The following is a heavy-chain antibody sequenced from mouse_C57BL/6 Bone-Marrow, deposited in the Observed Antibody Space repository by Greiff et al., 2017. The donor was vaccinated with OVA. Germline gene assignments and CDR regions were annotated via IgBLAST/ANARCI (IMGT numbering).Heavy chain of an antibody. CDR1: GYTFTSYW. J-gene: IGHJ3*01. V-gene: IGHV1-52*01. D-gene: IGHD1-1*01. CDR3: SRVGLLWFAY. Sequence: QVQLKQPGAELVRPGSSVKLSCKASGYTFTSYWMHWVKQRPIQGLEWIGNIDPSDSETQYNQKFKDKATLTVDKSSSTAYMQLSSLTSEDSAVYYCSRVGLLWFAYWGQGTLVTVSA. CDR2: IDPSDSET.